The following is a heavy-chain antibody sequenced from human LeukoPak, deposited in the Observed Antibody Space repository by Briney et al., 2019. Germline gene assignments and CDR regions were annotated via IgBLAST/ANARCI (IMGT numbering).Heavy chain of an antibody. CDR2: IYYSGST. D-gene: IGHD6-13*01. V-gene: IGHV4-39*07. CDR3: ARYFAAAGKKFDY. Sequence: SETLSLTCTVSGGSISSSSYYCGWIRQRPGKGLEWIGSIYYSGSTYYNPSLKSRVTISVDTSKNQFSLKLSSVTAADTAVYYCARYFAAAGKKFDYWGQGTLVTVSS. J-gene: IGHJ4*02. CDR1: GGSISSSSYY.